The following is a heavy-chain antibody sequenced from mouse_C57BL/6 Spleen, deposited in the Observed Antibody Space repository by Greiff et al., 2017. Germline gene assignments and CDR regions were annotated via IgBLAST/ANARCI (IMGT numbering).Heavy chain of an antibody. V-gene: IGHV5-6*01. CDR2: ISSGGSYT. Sequence: EVKLVESGGDLVKPGGSLKLSCAASGFTFSSYGMSWVRQTPDKRLEWVATISSGGSYTYYPDSVQGRFTISRDNAKNTLYLQMSSLKSEDTAMYYCARQGDGYYAMDYWGQGTSVTVSS. CDR1: GFTFSSYG. CDR3: ARQGDGYYAMDY. J-gene: IGHJ4*01. D-gene: IGHD2-3*01.